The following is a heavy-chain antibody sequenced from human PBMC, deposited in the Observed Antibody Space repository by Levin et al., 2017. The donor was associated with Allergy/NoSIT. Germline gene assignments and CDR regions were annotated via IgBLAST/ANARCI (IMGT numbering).Heavy chain of an antibody. CDR3: ARGGYCSGGGCYPVGY. D-gene: IGHD2-15*01. Sequence: GGSLRLSCAASGFTFSDYYMSWIRQAPGKGLEWVSYISGSSSYTNYADSVRGRFTISRDNAKNSLYLQMNSLRAEDTAVYYCARGGYCSGGGCYPVGYWGQGTLVTVSS. CDR2: ISGSSSYT. J-gene: IGHJ4*02. CDR1: GFTFSDYY. V-gene: IGHV3-11*05.